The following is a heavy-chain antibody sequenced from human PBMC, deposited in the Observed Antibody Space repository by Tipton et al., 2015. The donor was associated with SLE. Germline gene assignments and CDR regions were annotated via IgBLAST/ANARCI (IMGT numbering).Heavy chain of an antibody. CDR3: ARDGRGYCDNSGCSEYNWFDP. D-gene: IGHD2-15*01. CDR1: GGSISSHY. V-gene: IGHV4-59*11. Sequence: TLSLTCTVSGGSISSHYWSWFRQPPGKGLEWIGYIYYRGNTKYKPSLNSRVTISLDTSRTQFSLKLSSVTAADTAVYYCARDGRGYCDNSGCSEYNWFDPWGQGTLVTVSS. J-gene: IGHJ5*02. CDR2: IYYRGNT.